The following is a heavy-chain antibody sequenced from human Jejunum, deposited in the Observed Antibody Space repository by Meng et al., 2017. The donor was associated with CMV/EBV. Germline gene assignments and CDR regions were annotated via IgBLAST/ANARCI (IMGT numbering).Heavy chain of an antibody. CDR2: ISPYNGDT. CDR3: TRDGLQYTEGSSY. D-gene: IGHD3/OR15-3a*01. J-gene: IGHJ4*02. Sequence: QVQLVQSGVEVKMPGDSVKVSCKASGYSFTNYGITWIRQAPGQGLEYMGWISPYNGDTNYGQNFQGRMTMTTDTSTTTAYMELRSLRSDDTALYYCTRDGLQYTEGSSYWGQGTLVTVSS. V-gene: IGHV1-18*01. CDR1: GYSFTNYG.